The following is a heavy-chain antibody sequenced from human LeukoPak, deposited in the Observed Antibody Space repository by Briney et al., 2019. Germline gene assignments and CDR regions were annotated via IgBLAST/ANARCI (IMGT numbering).Heavy chain of an antibody. J-gene: IGHJ4*02. Sequence: PGGSLRLSCAASGFTFSSYEMNWVRQAPGKGVEWVSYISISGSTIYYADSVKGRVPISRANAKNSLYLQMNSLRAEDTTLYYCARGVAYYYDSSGYLGTDFDYWGQGTLVTVSS. CDR2: ISISGSTI. CDR1: GFTFSSYE. D-gene: IGHD3-22*01. CDR3: ARGVAYYYDSSGYLGTDFDY. V-gene: IGHV3-48*03.